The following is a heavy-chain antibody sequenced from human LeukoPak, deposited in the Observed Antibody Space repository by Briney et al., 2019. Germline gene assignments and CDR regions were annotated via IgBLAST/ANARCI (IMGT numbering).Heavy chain of an antibody. CDR1: GFXFSTYT. J-gene: IGHJ4*02. D-gene: IGHD6-19*01. CDR2: ISSSSSYI. CDR3: ARDRGSSGWYYFDY. Sequence: GGSLRLSCAASGFXFSTYTINWVRQAPGKGLEWVSSISSSSSYIAYSDSVKGRFTISRDNAKNSLYLQMNSLRAEDTAVYYCARDRGSSGWYYFDYWGQGTLVTVSS. V-gene: IGHV3-21*01.